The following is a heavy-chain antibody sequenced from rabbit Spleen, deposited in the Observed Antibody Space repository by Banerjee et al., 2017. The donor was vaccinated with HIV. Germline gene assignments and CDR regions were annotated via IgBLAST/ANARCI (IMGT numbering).Heavy chain of an antibody. J-gene: IGHJ6*01. Sequence: QQQLEESGGGLVKPEGSLTLTCTASGFSFSSKYWICWVRQAPGKGLEWIACIYTGDGNTYYASWAKGRFTISKTSSTTVTLQMTSLTAADTATYFCARGVRLSALDLWGPGTLVTVS. CDR3: ARGVRLSALDL. CDR2: IYTGDGNT. D-gene: IGHD1-1*01. V-gene: IGHV1S45*01. CDR1: GFSFSSKYW.